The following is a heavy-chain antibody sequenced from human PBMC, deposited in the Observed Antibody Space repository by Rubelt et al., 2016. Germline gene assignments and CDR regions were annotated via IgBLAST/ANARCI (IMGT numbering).Heavy chain of an antibody. J-gene: IGHJ5*02. CDR1: GGSISSSNW. V-gene: IGHV4-4*02. CDR2: IYHSGST. D-gene: IGHD2-2*01. Sequence: QVQLQESGPGLVKPSGTLSLTCAVSGGSISSSNWWSWVRQPPGKGLEWIGDIYHSGSTNYNPSLKGRVTISVDKSKNQFSLKLSSVTAADTAVYYCARHPGGTSCFDPWGQGTLVTVSS. CDR3: ARHPGGTSCFDP.